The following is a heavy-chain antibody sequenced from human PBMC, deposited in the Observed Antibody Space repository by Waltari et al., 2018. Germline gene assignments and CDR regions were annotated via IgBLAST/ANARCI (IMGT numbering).Heavy chain of an antibody. J-gene: IGHJ5*02. CDR1: GGSISSGSYY. CDR3: ASYNWNYAWFDP. D-gene: IGHD1-7*01. CDR2: IYYSGST. V-gene: IGHV4-39*07. Sequence: QLQLQESGPGLVKPSETLSPARTVPGGSISSGSYYWGRIRQPPGKGLEWVGTIYYSGSTDYNPSLKRRLTISVDTSKNQFSLNLSSVTAADTAVYYCASYNWNYAWFDPWGQGTLVTVSS.